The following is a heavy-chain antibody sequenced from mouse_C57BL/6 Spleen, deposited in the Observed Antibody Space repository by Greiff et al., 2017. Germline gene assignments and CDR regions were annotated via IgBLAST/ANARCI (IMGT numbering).Heavy chain of an antibody. CDR1: GFTFSDYG. CDR3: ARPLYDYDVSGCAY. V-gene: IGHV5-17*01. Sequence: EVNVVESGGGLVKPGGSLKLSCAASGFTFSDYGMHWVRQAPEKGLEWVAYISSGSSTIYYADTVKGRFTISRDNAKNTLFLQMTSLRSEYTDMYYCARPLYDYDVSGCAYWGQGTLVTVSA. D-gene: IGHD2-4*01. J-gene: IGHJ3*01. CDR2: ISSGSSTI.